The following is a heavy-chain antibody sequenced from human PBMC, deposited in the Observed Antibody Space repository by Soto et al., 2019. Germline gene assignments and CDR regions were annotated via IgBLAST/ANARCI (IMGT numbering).Heavy chain of an antibody. CDR3: ASRDVDTTLVGNDY. Sequence: QVHLQESGPGLVKPSQTLALTCTVSGGSISSGGYYWYWVRQHPEKGLEWIGFIYYSGTTYYNPSLKSRATMSVDTSKNQFSLKLRSVTAADTAVYYCASRDVDTTLVGNDYWGQGSVVIVSS. CDR2: IYYSGTT. V-gene: IGHV4-31*03. J-gene: IGHJ4*02. CDR1: GGSISSGGYY. D-gene: IGHD5-18*01.